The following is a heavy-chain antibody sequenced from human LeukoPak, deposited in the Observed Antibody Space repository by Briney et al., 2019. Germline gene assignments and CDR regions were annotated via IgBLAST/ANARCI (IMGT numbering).Heavy chain of an antibody. CDR2: IKSKKDGGTT. D-gene: IGHD4-23*01. CDR3: ITDLPNGNSPFDY. J-gene: IGHJ4*02. Sequence: PGGSLRLSCAASGFTFSGAWMSWVREAPGKGLECVALIKSKKDGGTTDYAAPVKGRFTISRDDSKNTLYLQMDSLKIEDTAVYFCITDLPNGNSPFDYWGQGTLVTVSS. CDR1: GFTFSGAW. V-gene: IGHV3-15*01.